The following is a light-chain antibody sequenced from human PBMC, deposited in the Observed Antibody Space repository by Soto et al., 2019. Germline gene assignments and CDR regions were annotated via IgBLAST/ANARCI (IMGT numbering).Light chain of an antibody. CDR2: GTS. V-gene: IGKV3-20*01. CDR3: QQYVSWT. CDR1: QTISSNY. J-gene: IGKJ1*01. Sequence: DIVLTQSPGTLSVSPGERATLSCRASQTISSNYLAWYQQKPGQPPSLLIYGTSSRATGIPDRFSGSGSGTYFILAISRLEPEDSAIYYCQQYVSWTFGQGTKVEIK.